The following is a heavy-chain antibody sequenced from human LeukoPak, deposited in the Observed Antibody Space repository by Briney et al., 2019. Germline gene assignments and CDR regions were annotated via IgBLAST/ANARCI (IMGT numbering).Heavy chain of an antibody. J-gene: IGHJ3*02. CDR2: ISPYNGNT. Sequence: ASVKVSCKASGYTLTDYYLHWVRQAPGQGLEWMGSISPYNGNTNYAQKVQGRVTMTTDTSTSTAYMELRSLRPDDTAVYYCARPRGSYWVDAFDIWGQGTMVTVSS. CDR3: ARPRGSYWVDAFDI. V-gene: IGHV1-18*04. CDR1: GYTLTDYY. D-gene: IGHD1-26*01.